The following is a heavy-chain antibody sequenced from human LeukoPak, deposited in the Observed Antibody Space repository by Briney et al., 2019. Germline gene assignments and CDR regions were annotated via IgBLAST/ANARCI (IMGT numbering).Heavy chain of an antibody. J-gene: IGHJ6*04. Sequence: GGSLRLSCAASGFTFSSYWMSWVRQAPGKGLEWVANIKQDGSGKYYVDSVKGRFTISRDNAKNSLYLQMNSLRAEDTAVYYCARGQRAIGYCSSTSCSFGMDVWGKGTTVTVSS. CDR3: ARGQRAIGYCSSTSCSFGMDV. V-gene: IGHV3-7*03. CDR2: IKQDGSGK. CDR1: GFTFSSYW. D-gene: IGHD2-2*01.